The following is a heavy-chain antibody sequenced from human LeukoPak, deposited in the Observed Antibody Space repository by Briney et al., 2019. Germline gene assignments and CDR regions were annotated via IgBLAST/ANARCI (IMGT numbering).Heavy chain of an antibody. CDR1: GGSIRNSGYY. V-gene: IGHV4-39*01. D-gene: IGHD4-17*01. Sequence: PSETMSLTCTVSGGSIRNSGYYWGWIRQPPGKGLEWIGSIYYSGSTYYKPSLKSRVTISVDTSKNQFFLNLNSVTAADTAVYYCARQGYADFSPRPFDYWGQGTLVTVPS. J-gene: IGHJ4*02. CDR2: IYYSGST. CDR3: ARQGYADFSPRPFDY.